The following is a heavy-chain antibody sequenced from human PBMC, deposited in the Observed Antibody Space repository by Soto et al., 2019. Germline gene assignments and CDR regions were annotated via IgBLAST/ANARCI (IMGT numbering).Heavy chain of an antibody. CDR3: VRHRVDYDSSGYYSYDYGMDV. CDR2: IYSSGST. D-gene: IGHD3-22*01. V-gene: IGHV4-59*01. Sequence: QVQLQESGPGLVKPSETLSLTCTVSGGSINIYYWRWIRQPPGKGLDWIGHIYSSGSTNYKPSLKNRVTMALDTSKNQFSLKLNSVSAADTAVYYCVRHRVDYDSSGYYSYDYGMDVWGQGTTVTVSS. J-gene: IGHJ6*02. CDR1: GGSINIYY.